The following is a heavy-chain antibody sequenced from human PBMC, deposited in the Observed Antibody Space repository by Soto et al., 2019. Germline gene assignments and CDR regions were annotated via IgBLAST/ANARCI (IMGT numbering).Heavy chain of an antibody. CDR1: GGTFSSYA. CDR3: ASSAMDHYYYGMDV. D-gene: IGHD5-18*01. J-gene: IGHJ6*02. Sequence: QVQLVQSGAEVKKPGSSVKVSCKSSGGTFSSYAISWVRQAPGQGLEWMGGIIPIFGTADYAQKFQGRVTITADESTSTAYRELSSLRSEDTAVYYCASSAMDHYYYGMDVWGQGTTVTVSS. CDR2: IIPIFGTA. V-gene: IGHV1-69*12.